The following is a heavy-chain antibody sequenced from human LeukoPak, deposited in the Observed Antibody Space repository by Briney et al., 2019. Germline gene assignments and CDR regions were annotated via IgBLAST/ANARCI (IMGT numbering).Heavy chain of an antibody. CDR3: ARGWDYYGSGSYYRYYYYYGMDV. J-gene: IGHJ6*02. V-gene: IGHV4-4*07. Sequence: SETLSLTCTVSGGSISSYYWSWIRQPAGKGLEWIGRIYTSGSTNYSPSLKSRVTMSVDTSKNQFSLKLSSVTAADTAVYYCARGWDYYGSGSYYRYYYYYGMDVWGQGTTVTVSS. CDR1: GGSISSYY. D-gene: IGHD3-10*01. CDR2: IYTSGST.